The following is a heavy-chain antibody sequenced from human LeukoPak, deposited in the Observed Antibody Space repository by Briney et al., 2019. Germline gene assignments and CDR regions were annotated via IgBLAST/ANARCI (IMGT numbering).Heavy chain of an antibody. Sequence: QPGGSLRLSCAASGFTFSSYWMHWVRQAPGKGLVWVSRINTDGSSTSYADSVKGRFTISRDNAKNSLYLQMNSLRAEDTAVYYCARNTGYSSGWYGDYWGQGTLVTVSS. CDR3: ARNTGYSSGWYGDY. J-gene: IGHJ4*02. CDR2: INTDGSST. D-gene: IGHD6-19*01. CDR1: GFTFSSYW. V-gene: IGHV3-74*01.